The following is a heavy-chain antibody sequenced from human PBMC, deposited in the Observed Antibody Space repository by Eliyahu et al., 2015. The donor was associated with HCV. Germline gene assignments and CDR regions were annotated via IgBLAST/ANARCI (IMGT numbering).Heavy chain of an antibody. CDR1: GGTFSSYA. V-gene: IGHV1-69*01. J-gene: IGHJ5*02. D-gene: IGHD2-15*01. CDR2: IIPIFGTA. CDR3: ARESVVVAAWGYNWFDP. Sequence: QVQLVQSGAEVKKPGSSVKVSCKASGGTFSSYAISWVRQAPGQGLEWMGGIIPIFGTANYAQKFQGRVTITADESTSTAYMELSSLRSEDTAVYYCARESVVVAAWGYNWFDPWGQGTLVTVSS.